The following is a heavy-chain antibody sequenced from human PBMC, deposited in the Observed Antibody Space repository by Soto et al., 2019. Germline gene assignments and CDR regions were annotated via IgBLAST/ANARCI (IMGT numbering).Heavy chain of an antibody. D-gene: IGHD2-2*02. CDR2: IYPGDSDT. V-gene: IGHV5-51*01. CDR3: ARHSKCSSTSCYRGYYYYGMDV. J-gene: IGHJ6*02. CDR1: GYSFTSYW. Sequence: GESLKISCKGSGYSFTSYWIGWVRQMPGKGLEWMGIIYPGDSDTRYSPSFQGQVTISADKSISTAYLQWSSLKASDTAMYYCARHSKCSSTSCYRGYYYYGMDVWGQGTTVTVSS.